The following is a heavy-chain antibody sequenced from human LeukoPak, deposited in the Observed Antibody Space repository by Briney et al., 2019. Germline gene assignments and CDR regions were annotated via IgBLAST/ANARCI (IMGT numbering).Heavy chain of an antibody. J-gene: IGHJ4*02. D-gene: IGHD3-10*01. CDR3: ARGVDLLSVSLYY. Sequence: SETLSLTCAVSGRSISSSNWWSWVRQPPGKGLEWIGEIYHSGSTNYNPSLKSRVTISVDKSKSQFSLKLNSVTAADTAVYYCARGVDLLSVSLYYWGQGTLVTVSS. V-gene: IGHV4-4*02. CDR2: IYHSGST. CDR1: GRSISSSNW.